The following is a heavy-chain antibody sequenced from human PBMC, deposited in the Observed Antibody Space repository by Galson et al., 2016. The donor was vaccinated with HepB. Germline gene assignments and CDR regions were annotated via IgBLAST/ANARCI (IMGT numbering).Heavy chain of an antibody. J-gene: IGHJ5*01. CDR3: ARRRLPGDWIDS. Sequence: SLRLSCAASGFMFNTFPMHWVRQAPGKGPEWVALISYDGSKQYYADSVKGRFTISRDNSRNTLYLQMNSLRPEDTALYYCARRRLPGDWIDSWGQGTLVTVSS. CDR2: ISYDGSKQ. V-gene: IGHV3-30*04. CDR1: GFMFNTFP.